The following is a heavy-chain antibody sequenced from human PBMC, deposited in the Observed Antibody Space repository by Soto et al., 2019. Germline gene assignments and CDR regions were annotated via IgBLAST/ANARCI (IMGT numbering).Heavy chain of an antibody. V-gene: IGHV1-18*01. CDR2: ISAYNGNT. CDR1: GYTFTSYG. Sequence: ASVKVSCKASGYTFTSYGISWVRQAPGQGLEWMGWISAYNGNTNYAQKLQGRVTMTTDTSTSTAYMELRSLRSDDTAVYYCARVDVVVVAARVSRNWSAPGGQGPRVPVSP. J-gene: IGHJ5*02. CDR3: ARVDVVVVAARVSRNWSAP. D-gene: IGHD2-15*01.